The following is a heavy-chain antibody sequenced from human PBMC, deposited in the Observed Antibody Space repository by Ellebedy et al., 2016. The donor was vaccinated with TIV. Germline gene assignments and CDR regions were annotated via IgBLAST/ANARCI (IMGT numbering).Heavy chain of an antibody. J-gene: IGHJ4*02. D-gene: IGHD3-22*01. Sequence: GGSLRLXCAASGLTFSVYAMTWVRQAPGKGLEWVSSISSGSSYTYYADSVKGRFTISRDNAKNSLYLQMNSLRAEDTAVYYCARDNHYSDSGVYYYYFAYWGQGALVTVSS. CDR3: ARDNHYSDSGVYYYYFAY. V-gene: IGHV3-21*01. CDR1: GLTFSVYA. CDR2: ISSGSSYT.